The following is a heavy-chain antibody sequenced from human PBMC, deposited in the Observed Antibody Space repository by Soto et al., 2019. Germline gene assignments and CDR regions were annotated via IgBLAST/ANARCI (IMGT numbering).Heavy chain of an antibody. V-gene: IGHV1-2*02. CDR3: ARVTGEWLRLPLGY. D-gene: IGHD5-12*01. CDR2: INPNSGGT. CDR1: GYTFIGYY. Sequence: ASVKVSCKASGYTFIGYYIHWVRQAPGQGLEWMGWINPNSGGTNYAQKFQGRVTMTRDTSISTAYMELSRLRSDDTAVYYCARVTGEWLRLPLGYWGQGTLVTVSS. J-gene: IGHJ4*02.